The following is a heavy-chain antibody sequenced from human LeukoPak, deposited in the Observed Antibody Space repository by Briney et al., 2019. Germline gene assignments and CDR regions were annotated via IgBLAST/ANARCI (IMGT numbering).Heavy chain of an antibody. CDR1: GGSISSGSYY. D-gene: IGHD6-13*01. Sequence: SQTLSLTCTVSGGSISSGSYYWSWIRQPAGKGLEWIGRIYTSGSTNYNPSLKSRVTISVDTSKNQFSLKLSSVTAADTAVYYCARGVGSSSWSLYYYYYMDVWGKGTTVTVSS. CDR3: ARGVGSSSWSLYYYYYMDV. CDR2: IYTSGST. J-gene: IGHJ6*03. V-gene: IGHV4-61*02.